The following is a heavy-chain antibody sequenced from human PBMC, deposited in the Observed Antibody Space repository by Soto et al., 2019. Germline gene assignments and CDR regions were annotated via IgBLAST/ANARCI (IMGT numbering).Heavy chain of an antibody. J-gene: IGHJ5*01. CDR1: GCTFIDYG. D-gene: IGHD1-26*01. Sequence: GGSLRVCCRASGCTFIDYGGSWVRQAPGKGLEWVANINQDGTEKYYVDSVKGRFTISRDNAQNSLYLQMNNLRAEDPAVYYCLSGHRLTSTWRHGTPVPVSP. V-gene: IGHV3-7*02. CDR3: LSGHRLTST. CDR2: INQDGTEK.